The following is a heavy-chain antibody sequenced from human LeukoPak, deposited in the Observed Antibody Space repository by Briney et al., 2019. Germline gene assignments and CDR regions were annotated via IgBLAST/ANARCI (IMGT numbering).Heavy chain of an antibody. CDR1: GYTFASYG. Sequence: ASVKVSCKASGYTFASYGISWVRQAPGQGLEWMGRISAYNGNTNYAQKLQGRVTMTTDTSTSTAYMELRSLRSDDTAVYYCARDLGEMATIRPPLDYWGQGTLVTVSS. D-gene: IGHD5-24*01. CDR3: ARDLGEMATIRPPLDY. J-gene: IGHJ4*02. CDR2: ISAYNGNT. V-gene: IGHV1-18*01.